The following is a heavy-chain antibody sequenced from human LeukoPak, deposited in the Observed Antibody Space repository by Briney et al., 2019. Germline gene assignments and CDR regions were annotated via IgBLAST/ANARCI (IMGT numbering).Heavy chain of an antibody. CDR1: GYTVTSYD. Sequence: ASVKVSCKASGYTVTSYDMHWVRQAPGQGLEWMGIFNPSGGSTSYAQKFQGRVTMTRDMSTSTAYRELSSLRSGDTAVYYCASPSGDIVDPGVDAFDIWGQGTMVTVSS. V-gene: IGHV1-46*01. J-gene: IGHJ3*02. CDR3: ASPSGDIVDPGVDAFDI. CDR2: FNPSGGST. D-gene: IGHD2-15*01.